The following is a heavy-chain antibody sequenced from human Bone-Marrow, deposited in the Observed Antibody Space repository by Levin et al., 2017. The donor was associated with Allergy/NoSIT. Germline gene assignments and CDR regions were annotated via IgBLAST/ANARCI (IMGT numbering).Heavy chain of an antibody. CDR2: ISGGSIDI. Sequence: GGSLRLSCAGSGFLFRDYYIYWIRQAPGKGLEWVSFISGGSIDIRYADSVKGRFTVARDNAKSSLYLQMNSLRAEDTAVYYCAVRYTSGSSMDVWGQGTTVTVSS. D-gene: IGHD3-10*01. J-gene: IGHJ6*02. V-gene: IGHV3-11*03. CDR3: AVRYTSGSSMDV. CDR1: GFLFRDYY.